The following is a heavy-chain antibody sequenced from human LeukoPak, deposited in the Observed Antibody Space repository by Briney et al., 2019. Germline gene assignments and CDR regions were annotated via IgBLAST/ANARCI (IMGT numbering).Heavy chain of an antibody. J-gene: IGHJ4*02. D-gene: IGHD1-7*01. CDR2: IYYSGST. CDR3: ARDFLNSYFDY. Sequence: PSQTLSLTCTVSGGSISSGGYYWSWIRQHPGKGLGWIGYIYYSGSTYYNPSLKSRVTISVDTSKNQFSLKLSSVPAADTAVYYCARDFLNSYFDYWGQGTLVTVSS. V-gene: IGHV4-31*03. CDR1: GGSISSGGYY.